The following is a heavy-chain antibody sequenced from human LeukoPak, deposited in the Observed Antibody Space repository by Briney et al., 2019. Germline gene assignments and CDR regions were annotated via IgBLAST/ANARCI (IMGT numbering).Heavy chain of an antibody. CDR1: GLTFSSYS. V-gene: IGHV3-21*01. CDR2: ISNSSSLI. Sequence: GGSLRLSCVACGLTFSSYSMNWPRHATGKGLEWVSSISNSSSLIYYADSVRGRFTISRDNAKNSLYLQMNSLRAEDTAVYYCSRDGGGMVGALYYFDSWGQGTLVTVSS. J-gene: IGHJ4*02. D-gene: IGHD1-26*01. CDR3: SRDGGGMVGALYYFDS.